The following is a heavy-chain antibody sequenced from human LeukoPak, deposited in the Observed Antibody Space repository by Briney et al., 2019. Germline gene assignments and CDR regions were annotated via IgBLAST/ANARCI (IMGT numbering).Heavy chain of an antibody. CDR1: GFTFSSYE. V-gene: IGHV3-7*01. J-gene: IGHJ4*02. Sequence: GGSLRLSCAGSGFTFSSYEMNWVRQAPGKGLEWVANIKQDGSEKYYVDSVKGRFTISRDNAKNSLYLQMNSLRAEDTAVYYCARVVRYYGSELGDYFDYWGQGTLVTVSS. CDR3: ARVVRYYGSELGDYFDY. CDR2: IKQDGSEK. D-gene: IGHD3-10*01.